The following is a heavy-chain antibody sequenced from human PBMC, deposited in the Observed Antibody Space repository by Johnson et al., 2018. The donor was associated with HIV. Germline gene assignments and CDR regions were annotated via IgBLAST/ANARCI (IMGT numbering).Heavy chain of an antibody. CDR2: ISSSGSSI. J-gene: IGHJ3*02. CDR1: GFGFSTYY. D-gene: IGHD3-10*01. Sequence: QVQLVESGGGLVKPGGSLRLSCVTSGFGFSTYYMSWIRQAPGRGLECLSYISSSGSSIYYTDSVKGRFTISRDNTKKSLYLQMNSLTADDTAVYYCASPKTPTRVVRGAFDIWGQGTMVAVSS. V-gene: IGHV3-11*04. CDR3: ASPKTPTRVVRGAFDI.